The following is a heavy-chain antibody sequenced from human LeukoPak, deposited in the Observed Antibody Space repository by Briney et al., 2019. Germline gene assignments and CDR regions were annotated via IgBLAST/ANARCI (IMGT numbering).Heavy chain of an antibody. D-gene: IGHD7-27*01. V-gene: IGHV3-21*06. J-gene: IGHJ3*01. CDR1: GFSFSSGT. CDR2: LSGSGRLI. CDR3: ARDLQTGLAFDA. Sequence: GGSLRLSCAASGFSFSSGTMNWVRQAPGKALEWVSSLSGSGRLIWYAGSVKGRFTISRDNAANSLFLQVNSLRVEDTAVYYCARDLQTGLAFDAWGQGTVVAVSS.